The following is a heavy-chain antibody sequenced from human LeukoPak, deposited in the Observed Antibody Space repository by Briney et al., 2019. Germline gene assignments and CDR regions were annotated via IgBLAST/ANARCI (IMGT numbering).Heavy chain of an antibody. V-gene: IGHV3-23*01. Sequence: GGSLRLSCAASGFTFSSCAMSWVRQAPGKGLEWVSAISGSGGSTHYADSVKGRFTISRDNSKNTLYLQMNSLRAEDTAVYYCAKDIAVVVAAQRYNWFDPWGQGTLVTVSS. CDR2: ISGSGGST. CDR1: GFTFSSCA. J-gene: IGHJ5*02. CDR3: AKDIAVVVAAQRYNWFDP. D-gene: IGHD2-15*01.